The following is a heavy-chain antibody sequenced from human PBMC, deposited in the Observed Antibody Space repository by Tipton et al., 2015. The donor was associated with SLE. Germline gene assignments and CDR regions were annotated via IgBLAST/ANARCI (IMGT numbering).Heavy chain of an antibody. CDR2: ISSSSSYT. CDR1: GFTFSDYY. CDR3: ARFYTVAGQGDAFDI. D-gene: IGHD6-19*01. Sequence: GSLRLSCAASGFTFSDYYMSWIRQAPGKGLEWVSYISSSSSYTNYADSVKGRFTISRDNAKNSLYLQMNSLRAEDTAVYYCARFYTVAGQGDAFDIWGQGTMVTVSP. J-gene: IGHJ3*02. V-gene: IGHV3-11*03.